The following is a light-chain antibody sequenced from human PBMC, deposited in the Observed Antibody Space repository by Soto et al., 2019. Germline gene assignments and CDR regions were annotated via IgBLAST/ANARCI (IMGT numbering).Light chain of an antibody. CDR1: QSVSSSH. CDR2: AAS. Sequence: EVVLTQSPGTLSLSPGERATLSCSSSQSVSSSHLAWYQHKPGQAPSLLIYAASSRATGSPERFSGGGSGTDFTLTISRLEPEDFEVYYCQQYGYSPITFGQGTRLEIK. J-gene: IGKJ5*01. CDR3: QQYGYSPIT. V-gene: IGKV3-20*01.